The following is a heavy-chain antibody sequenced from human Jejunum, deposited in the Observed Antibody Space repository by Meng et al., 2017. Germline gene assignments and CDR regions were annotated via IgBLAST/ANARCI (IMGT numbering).Heavy chain of an antibody. CDR2: ISYDGSNL. Sequence: GGSLRLSCAASGFTFSSYAMHWVRQAPGKGLEWVAVISYDGSNLYYGDSVKGRFTISRDNSRNTLYLQMNSLRPEDTAVFYCARAPDYGDFKYYFDHWGQGILVTVSS. CDR1: GFTFSSYA. J-gene: IGHJ4*02. V-gene: IGHV3-30*01. D-gene: IGHD4-17*01. CDR3: ARAPDYGDFKYYFDH.